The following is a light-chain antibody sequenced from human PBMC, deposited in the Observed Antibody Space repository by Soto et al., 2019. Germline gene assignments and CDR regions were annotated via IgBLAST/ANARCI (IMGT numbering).Light chain of an antibody. V-gene: IGLV1-44*01. J-gene: IGLJ2*01. CDR2: TND. CDR3: AAWDDSLNGVV. Sequence: QSVLTQPPSASGTPGQRVTISCSGSSSNLGSNTVHWYQQLPGTAPKLLIYTNDQRPSGVPGRFSGSKSGTSASLAISGLQSEDEADYHCAAWDDSLNGVVFGGGTKLTVL. CDR1: SSNLGSNT.